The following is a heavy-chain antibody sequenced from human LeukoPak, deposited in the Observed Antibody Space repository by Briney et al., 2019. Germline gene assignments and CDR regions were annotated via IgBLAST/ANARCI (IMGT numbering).Heavy chain of an antibody. CDR3: ARQAAAGYWYFDL. D-gene: IGHD6-13*01. J-gene: IGHJ2*01. Sequence: SETLSLTCTVSGGSISSSNYHWGWIRQPPGKGLEWIGTIYYSGSTYYNPSLKSRVTISVDTSKKQFSLKLSSVTAADTAVYNCARQAAAGYWYFDLWGRGTLVTVSS. CDR1: GGSISSSNYH. V-gene: IGHV4-39*01. CDR2: IYYSGST.